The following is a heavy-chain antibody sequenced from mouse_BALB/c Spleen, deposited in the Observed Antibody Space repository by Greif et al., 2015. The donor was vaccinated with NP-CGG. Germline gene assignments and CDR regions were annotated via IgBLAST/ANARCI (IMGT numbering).Heavy chain of an antibody. CDR2: ISSGGSYT. CDR3: ARGSGNYAMDY. V-gene: IGHV5-6*01. Sequence: EVMLVESGGDLVKPGGSLKLSCAASGFTFSSYGMSWVRQTPDKRLEWVATISSGGSYTYYPDSVKGRFTISRDNAKNTLYLQMSSLKSEDTAMYYCARGSGNYAMDYWGQGTSVTVSS. CDR1: GFTFSSYG. J-gene: IGHJ4*01. D-gene: IGHD1-3*01.